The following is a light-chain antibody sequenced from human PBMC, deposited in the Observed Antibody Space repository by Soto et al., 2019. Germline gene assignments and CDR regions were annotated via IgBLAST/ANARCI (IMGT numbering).Light chain of an antibody. CDR1: SSNIGADYD. Sequence: QSVLTQPPSVSGAPGQRVTISCSGSSSNIGADYDVHWYQHLPGTSPKLLIFGNFNRPSGVPDRFSGSKSGTSASLAITGLQAEDEGVYYFQSYDMYLSGSVIFGGGTKVTVL. CDR2: GNF. V-gene: IGLV1-40*01. J-gene: IGLJ2*01. CDR3: QSYDMYLSGSVI.